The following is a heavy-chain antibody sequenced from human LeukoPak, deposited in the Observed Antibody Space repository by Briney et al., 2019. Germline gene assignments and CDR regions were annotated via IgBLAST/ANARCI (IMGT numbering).Heavy chain of an antibody. D-gene: IGHD1/OR15-1a*01. Sequence: ASVKVSCKASGYTFTDYYIHWLRQAPGQGLEWMGWINPKSGGTNYAQQFQGRVTMTRDTSISTAYMELSRLRSDDTAVYYCARDISPLGTPVFDYWGQGTLVTVSS. CDR2: INPKSGGT. CDR1: GYTFTDYY. V-gene: IGHV1-2*02. J-gene: IGHJ4*02. CDR3: ARDISPLGTPVFDY.